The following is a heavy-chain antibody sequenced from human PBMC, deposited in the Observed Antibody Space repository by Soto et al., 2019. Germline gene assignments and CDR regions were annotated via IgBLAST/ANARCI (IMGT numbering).Heavy chain of an antibody. Sequence: PGGSLRLSCAASGFTFSSYGMHWVRQAPGKGLEWVAVIWYDGSNKYYADSVKGRFTISRDNSKNTLYLQMNSLRAEDAAVYYCARVRLPRRKETDAFDIWGQGTMVTVSS. D-gene: IGHD5-18*01. V-gene: IGHV3-33*01. CDR3: ARVRLPRRKETDAFDI. J-gene: IGHJ3*02. CDR1: GFTFSSYG. CDR2: IWYDGSNK.